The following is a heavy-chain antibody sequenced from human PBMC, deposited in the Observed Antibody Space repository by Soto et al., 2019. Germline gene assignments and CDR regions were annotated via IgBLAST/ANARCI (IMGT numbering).Heavy chain of an antibody. Sequence: LRLSCAAAGFTFSSYAMGWVRQAPGKGLQWVSAISGGGGSTYYADSVKGRFTISRDNSKNTLYLQMNSLRVEDTAVYYCAKNILFDSWGRGTLVTVSS. CDR3: AKNILFDS. V-gene: IGHV3-23*01. CDR1: GFTFSSYA. J-gene: IGHJ4*02. CDR2: ISGGGGST.